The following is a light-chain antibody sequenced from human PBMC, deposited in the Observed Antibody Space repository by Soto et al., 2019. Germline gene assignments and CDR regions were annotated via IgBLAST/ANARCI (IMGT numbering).Light chain of an antibody. CDR1: QSVSSSY. V-gene: IGKV3-20*01. CDR2: GAS. J-gene: IGKJ4*01. CDR3: QQYNSLVT. Sequence: EIVLTQSPGTLSLSPGERATLSCRASQSVSSSYLAWYQQKPGQAPRLLMYGASSRATGIPDRFRGSGSGTDFTLTISSLQPDDFATYYCQQYNSLVTFGGGTKVDI.